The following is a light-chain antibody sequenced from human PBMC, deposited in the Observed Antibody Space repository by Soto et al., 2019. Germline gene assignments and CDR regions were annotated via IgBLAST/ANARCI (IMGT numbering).Light chain of an antibody. CDR2: DAS. CDR1: QSISGW. J-gene: IGKJ1*01. Sequence: QMTQSPSTLSASVGDRVPITCRASQSISGWLAWYQQKPGKPPKLLIYDASSLEGGVPSRFSGSGSGTEFTITISSLQPDDVATYYCQQYYSYPWTFGQGTKVDIK. CDR3: QQYYSYPWT. V-gene: IGKV1-5*01.